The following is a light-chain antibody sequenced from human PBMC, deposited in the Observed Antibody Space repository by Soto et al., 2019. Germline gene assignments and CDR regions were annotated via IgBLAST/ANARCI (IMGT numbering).Light chain of an antibody. Sequence: SSELTQPPSVSVAPEKTATITCGGNNIGNKRVHWYRQKPGQAPVLLISYDSDRPSGIPERFPGSNSENTATLTISRVEAGDEADYYCQVWDIMTDNYVFGSGTKVTVL. CDR3: QVWDIMTDNYV. CDR1: NIGNKR. CDR2: YDS. V-gene: IGLV3-21*04. J-gene: IGLJ1*01.